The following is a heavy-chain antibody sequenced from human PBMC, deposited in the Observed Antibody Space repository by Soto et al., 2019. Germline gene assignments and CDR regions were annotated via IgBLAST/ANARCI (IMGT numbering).Heavy chain of an antibody. CDR1: GYTFTSYG. CDR2: ISAYNGNT. D-gene: IGHD3-22*01. CDR3: ARVYAYYDSSGYRRDDAFDI. J-gene: IGHJ3*02. V-gene: IGHV1-18*01. Sequence: XSVKVSCKASGYTFTSYGISWVRQAPGQGLGWMGWISAYNGNTNYAQKLQGRVTMTTDTSTSTAYMELRSLRSDDTAVYYCARVYAYYDSSGYRRDDAFDIWGQGTMVTVSS.